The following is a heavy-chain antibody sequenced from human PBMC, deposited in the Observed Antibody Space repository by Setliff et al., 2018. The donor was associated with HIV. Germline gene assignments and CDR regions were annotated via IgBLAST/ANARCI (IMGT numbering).Heavy chain of an antibody. V-gene: IGHV4-61*01. D-gene: IGHD3-10*01. CDR1: GGSVSSGSYY. CDR2: IYYSGST. CDR3: ARGSPLLWFGELPDY. J-gene: IGHJ4*02. Sequence: SETLSLTCTVSGGSVSSGSYYWSWIRQPPGKGLEWIGYIYYSGSTNYNPSLKSRVTISVDTSKNRFSLKLSSVTAADTAVYYCARGSPLLWFGELPDYWGQGALVTVPQ.